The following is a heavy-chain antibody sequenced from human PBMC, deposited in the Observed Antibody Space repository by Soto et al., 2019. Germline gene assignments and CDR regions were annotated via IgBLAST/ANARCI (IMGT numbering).Heavy chain of an antibody. Sequence: SETLSLTCAVSGGSISSGGYSWSWIRQPPGKGLEWIGYIYHSGSTYYNPSLKSRVTISVDRSKNQFSLKLSSVTAADTGFYYCTRTPDYWGPGTLVTVSS. CDR3: TRTPDY. J-gene: IGHJ4*02. V-gene: IGHV4-30-2*01. CDR2: IYHSGST. CDR1: GGSISSGGYS.